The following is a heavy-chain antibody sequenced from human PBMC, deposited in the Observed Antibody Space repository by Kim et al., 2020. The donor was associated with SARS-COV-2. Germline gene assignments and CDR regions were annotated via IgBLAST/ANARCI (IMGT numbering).Heavy chain of an antibody. CDR3: ARERSWYSLGGVFFYYGMDV. CDR2: IYYSGST. J-gene: IGHJ6*02. V-gene: IGHV4-59*01. CDR1: GGSISNYY. Sequence: SETLSLTCTVSGGSISNYYWSWIRQPPGKGLEWIGYIYYSGSTNYNPSLKSRVTISVDTSKNQFSLKLSSVTAADTAVYYCARERSWYSLGGVFFYYGMDVWGQGTTVTVSS. D-gene: IGHD6-13*01.